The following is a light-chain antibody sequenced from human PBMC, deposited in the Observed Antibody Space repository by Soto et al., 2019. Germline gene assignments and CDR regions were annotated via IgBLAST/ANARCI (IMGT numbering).Light chain of an antibody. CDR3: QQRNDWVT. CDR2: DAS. V-gene: IGKV3-11*01. Sequence: EIVFTQSPATLSLSPGERATLSCRASQSIRNYLAWYQQKPGQAPRLLIYDASNRATGTPPRFSGSGSGTDFILTISSLEPEDSGVYYCQQRNDWVTFGGGTKVDIK. CDR1: QSIRNY. J-gene: IGKJ4*01.